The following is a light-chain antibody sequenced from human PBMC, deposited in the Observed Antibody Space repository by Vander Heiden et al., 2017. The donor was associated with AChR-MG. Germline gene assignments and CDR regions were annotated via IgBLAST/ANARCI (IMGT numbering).Light chain of an antibody. CDR2: EVS. Sequence: QSALTQPPSASGSPGQSVTISCTGTSSDVGGYNYVSWYQQHPGKAPKLMIFEVSKRPSGVPDRFSGSKSGNTDSLTVSGLQAGDEADYYCSSSAGSNTFVFGTGTKVTAL. CDR3: SSSAGSNTFV. J-gene: IGLJ1*01. CDR1: SSDVGGYNY. V-gene: IGLV2-8*01.